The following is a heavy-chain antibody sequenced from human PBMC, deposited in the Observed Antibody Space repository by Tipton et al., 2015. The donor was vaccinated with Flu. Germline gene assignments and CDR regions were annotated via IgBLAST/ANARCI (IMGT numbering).Heavy chain of an antibody. CDR3: AREPRAGDCQFDS. V-gene: IGHV3-33*05. CDR2: IAYDGSYK. D-gene: IGHD2-21*01. Sequence: SLRLSCAASGFTFSSYGMHWVRQAPGKGLEWVAVIAYDGSYKYCAESVRGRCTISRDNSKDTVYLEMNSLRAEETSVYYCAREPRAGDCQFDSWGQGTLVTVSS. J-gene: IGHJ5*01. CDR1: GFTFSSYG.